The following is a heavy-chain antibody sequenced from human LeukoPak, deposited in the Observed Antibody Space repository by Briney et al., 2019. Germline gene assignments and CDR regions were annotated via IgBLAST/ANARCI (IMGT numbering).Heavy chain of an antibody. CDR3: AKRGGSGWSPYYFDY. V-gene: IGHV3-23*01. D-gene: IGHD6-19*01. J-gene: IGHJ4*02. Sequence: PGGSLRLSCAASGFTFSSYAMSWVRQAPGKGLEWVSAISGSGGSTYYADSVKGRFTISRDNSKNTLYLQMNSLRAEGTAVYYCAKRGGSGWSPYYFDYWGQGALVTVSS. CDR1: GFTFSSYA. CDR2: ISGSGGST.